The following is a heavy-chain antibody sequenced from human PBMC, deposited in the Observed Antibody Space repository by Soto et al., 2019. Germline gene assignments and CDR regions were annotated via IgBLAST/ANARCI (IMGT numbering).Heavy chain of an antibody. V-gene: IGHV5-10-1*01. D-gene: IGHD6-13*01. Sequence: GESLTISCKGSAYTFTSYWISWVRQMPGKGLEWMGRIDPSDSYTYVSPSFQGLVTISTDKSINTAYLQWSSLKASDTAMYYCARLTRIGATVDYYYYGMDVWAQGTTVTVSS. CDR3: ARLTRIGATVDYYYYGMDV. CDR1: AYTFTSYW. CDR2: IDPSDSYT. J-gene: IGHJ6*02.